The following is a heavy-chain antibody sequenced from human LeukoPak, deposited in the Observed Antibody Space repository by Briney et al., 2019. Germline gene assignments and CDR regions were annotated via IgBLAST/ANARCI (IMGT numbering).Heavy chain of an antibody. Sequence: KPSETLSLTCAVYGWSFNDYYWNWIRQPPGKGLQCISEINARGDTNFNPSLKSRVAISVDTSKSQFSMRLTSMIAADAAVYYCARGYVPAARGYNWFDPWGQGTLVTVSS. V-gene: IGHV4-34*01. CDR1: GWSFNDYY. CDR2: INARGDT. D-gene: IGHD2-2*01. CDR3: ARGYVPAARGYNWFDP. J-gene: IGHJ5*02.